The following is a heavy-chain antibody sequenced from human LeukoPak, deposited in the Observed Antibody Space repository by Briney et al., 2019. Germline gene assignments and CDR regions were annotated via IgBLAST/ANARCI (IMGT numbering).Heavy chain of an antibody. Sequence: PSETLSLTCTVSGGSISSGDYYWSWIRQPPGKGLEWIGYIYYSGSTYYNPSLKSRVTISVDTSKNQFSLKLSSVTAADTAVYYCARVSGRRDSAFDIWGQGTMVTVSS. CDR3: ARVSGRRDSAFDI. CDR1: GGSISSGDYY. V-gene: IGHV4-30-4*01. J-gene: IGHJ3*02. D-gene: IGHD1-26*01. CDR2: IYYSGST.